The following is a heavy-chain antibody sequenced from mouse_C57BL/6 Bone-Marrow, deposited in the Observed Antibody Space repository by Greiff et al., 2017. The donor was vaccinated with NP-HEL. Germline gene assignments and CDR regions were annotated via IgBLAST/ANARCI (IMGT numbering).Heavy chain of an antibody. CDR1: GYTFTSYW. D-gene: IGHD2-1*01. V-gene: IGHV1-5*01. J-gene: IGHJ4*01. CDR2: IYPGNSDT. CDR3: TYGNYYYAMDY. Sequence: EVQLVESGTVLARPGASVKMSCKTSGYTFTSYWMHWVKQRPGQGLEWIGAIYPGNSDTSYNQKFKGKATLTAVTSASTAYMELSSLTNEDSAVYYCTYGNYYYAMDYWGQGTSVTVSS.